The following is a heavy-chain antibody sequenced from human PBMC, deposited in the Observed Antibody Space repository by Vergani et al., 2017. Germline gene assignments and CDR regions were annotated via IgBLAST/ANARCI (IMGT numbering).Heavy chain of an antibody. Sequence: QLQLQESGPGLVKPSETLSLTCTVSGGSISSSSYYWGWIRQPPGKGLEWIGSIYYSGSTYYNPSLKSLVTISVDTTKNQFSLKLSAVTAADTAVYYCERRIAVAVIGEDYFDYWGQGTLVTVSS. CDR2: IYYSGST. CDR1: GGSISSSSYY. D-gene: IGHD6-19*01. CDR3: ERRIAVAVIGEDYFDY. V-gene: IGHV4-39*01. J-gene: IGHJ4*02.